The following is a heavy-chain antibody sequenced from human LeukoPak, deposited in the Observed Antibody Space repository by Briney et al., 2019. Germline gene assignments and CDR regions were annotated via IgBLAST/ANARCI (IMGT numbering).Heavy chain of an antibody. J-gene: IGHJ4*02. CDR1: GYTLAELS. CDR3: ATISQWELRGSLDFDY. V-gene: IGHV1-24*01. Sequence: GASVKVSCKVSGYTLAELSMHWVRQAPGKGLEWMGGFDPEDGETIYAQKFQGRVTMTEDTSTDTAYMELSSLRSEDTAVYYCATISQWELRGSLDFDYWGQGTLVTVSS. CDR2: FDPEDGET. D-gene: IGHD1-26*01.